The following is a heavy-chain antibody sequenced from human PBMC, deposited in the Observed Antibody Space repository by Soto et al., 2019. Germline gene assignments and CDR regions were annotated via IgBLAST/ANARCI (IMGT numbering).Heavy chain of an antibody. Sequence: QVQLVESGGGVVQPGRSLRLSCAASGLTFSTNPMHWVRQAPGRGLEWVAVISYDENTQYYADSVKGRFTISRDNSKNTLYLQMNSLRAEDTAVYYCARGPDRRRGSMDVWGQGTAVTVSS. CDR1: GLTFSTNP. V-gene: IGHV3-30-3*01. CDR3: ARGPDRRRGSMDV. J-gene: IGHJ6*02. CDR2: ISYDENTQ.